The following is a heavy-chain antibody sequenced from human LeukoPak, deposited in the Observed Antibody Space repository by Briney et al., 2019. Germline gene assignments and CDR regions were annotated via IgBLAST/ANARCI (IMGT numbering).Heavy chain of an antibody. CDR2: ISGSGGST. Sequence: GGSLRLSCAASGFTFSSYAMSWVCQAPGKGLKWGSAISGSGGSTYYANPVKGRFTISIDNSQHTLYLQMTSLRAEDTAVYYCAKDNYYDSSGYLKEYYFDYWGQGTLVTVSS. V-gene: IGHV3-23*01. CDR3: AKDNYYDSSGYLKEYYFDY. J-gene: IGHJ4*02. CDR1: GFTFSSYA. D-gene: IGHD3-22*01.